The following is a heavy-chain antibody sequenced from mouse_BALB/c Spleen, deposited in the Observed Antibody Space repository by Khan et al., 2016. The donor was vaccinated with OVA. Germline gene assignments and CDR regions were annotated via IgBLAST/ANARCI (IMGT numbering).Heavy chain of an antibody. D-gene: IGHD1-1*01. CDR1: GFTFTSYG. Sequence: EVQRVESGGGLVQPGGSRKLSCAASGFTFTSYGMHWIRQAPEKGLEWVAYISSDSSTIYYADTVKGRFTISRDNPKNTLFLQMTSLRSGDMAMYFCATSYFYGYYFDYWGQGTTLTVSS. CDR2: ISSDSSTI. CDR3: ATSYFYGYYFDY. V-gene: IGHV5-17*02. J-gene: IGHJ2*01.